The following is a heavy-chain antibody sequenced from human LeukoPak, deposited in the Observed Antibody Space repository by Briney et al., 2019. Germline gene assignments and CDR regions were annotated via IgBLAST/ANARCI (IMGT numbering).Heavy chain of an antibody. CDR3: AKQVEMATISMGFDY. CDR1: GFYFANYA. D-gene: IGHD5-24*01. CDR2: TVGGGSPNT. Sequence: GGSLRLSCAASGFYFANYAMSWARQAPGKGLEWVSATVGGGSPNTYHADSVKGRFTISRDNSKNTLFLQMNSLRAEDAAIYYCAKQVEMATISMGFDYWGQGTLVTVSS. V-gene: IGHV3-23*01. J-gene: IGHJ4*02.